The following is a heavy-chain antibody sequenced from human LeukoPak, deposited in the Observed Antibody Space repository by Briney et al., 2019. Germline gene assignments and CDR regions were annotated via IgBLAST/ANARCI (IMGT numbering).Heavy chain of an antibody. V-gene: IGHV3-7*01. J-gene: IGHJ4*02. CDR1: GFSMSVYW. CDR2: IKQDGSER. CDR3: ARDWGAYYHFFDY. Sequence: GGSLRLSCEASGFSMSVYWMSWVRQAPGKGLEWVGNIKQDGSERNYVDSVKGRFTISRDNAKKSLYLQMNSLRAEYTAVYYCARDWGAYYHFFDYWGQGTLVTVSS. D-gene: IGHD3-22*01.